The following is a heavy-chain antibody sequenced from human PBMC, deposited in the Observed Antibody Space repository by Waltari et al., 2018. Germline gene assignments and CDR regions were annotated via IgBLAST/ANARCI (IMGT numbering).Heavy chain of an antibody. V-gene: IGHV4-34*02. D-gene: IGHD3-3*01. CDR3: ARVFGYYYYYMDV. Sequence: VQLQQWGAGLLKPSETLSLTCDVSGGPLSGYHWTWIRQPPGKGLEWIGEINDSGRTTYNPSLESRVTVSIDTANNQFSLRVRSVTAADTAVYYCARVFGYYYYYMDVWGKGTTVTISS. CDR1: GGPLSGYH. J-gene: IGHJ6*03. CDR2: INDSGRT.